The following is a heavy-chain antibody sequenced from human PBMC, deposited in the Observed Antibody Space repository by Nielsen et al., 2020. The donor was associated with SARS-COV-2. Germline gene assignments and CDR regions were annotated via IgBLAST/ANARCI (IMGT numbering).Heavy chain of an antibody. V-gene: IGHV3-30*04. CDR1: GFTFSRYT. CDR2: ISYDGSHK. Sequence: GESLKISYVGSGFTFSRYTMHWVRQAPGKGLEWVAAISYDGSHKYYADSVKGRFTISRDNSKNTLYLQMNSLRAEDTAVYYCARYGSGSPHFDYWGQGTLVTVSS. J-gene: IGHJ4*02. CDR3: ARYGSGSPHFDY. D-gene: IGHD3-10*01.